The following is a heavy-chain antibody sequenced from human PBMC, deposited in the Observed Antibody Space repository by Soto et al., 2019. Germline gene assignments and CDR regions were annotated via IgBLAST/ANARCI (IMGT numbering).Heavy chain of an antibody. J-gene: IGHJ4*02. CDR3: ISGGLYI. Sequence: EVQLAESGGGLVQPGGSLRLSCAASGFTFSNYDMNWVRQTSGKGLEWVAGIGTVDDAYYRDSVKGRFSISRENAKNSFYSQMNSLRAEDTAVYYCISGGLYICGQGTLVTVSS. CDR2: IGTVDDA. CDR1: GFTFSNYD. V-gene: IGHV3-13*01. D-gene: IGHD3-16*01.